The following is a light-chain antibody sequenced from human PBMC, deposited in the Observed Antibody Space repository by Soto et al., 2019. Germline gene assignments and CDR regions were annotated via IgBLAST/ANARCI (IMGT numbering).Light chain of an antibody. J-gene: IGKJ2*01. CDR3: QQSYSTPHT. V-gene: IGKV1-39*01. CDR1: QSINIY. CDR2: AAS. Sequence: DIQMTQSPSYLSASVGDRVTITCRASQSINIYLNWYQQKPGRAPKLVINAASRLQSGVPSRFSGSGSGTDFTLSISTLQPEDLAPYYCQQSYSTPHTFGHGTHLEIK.